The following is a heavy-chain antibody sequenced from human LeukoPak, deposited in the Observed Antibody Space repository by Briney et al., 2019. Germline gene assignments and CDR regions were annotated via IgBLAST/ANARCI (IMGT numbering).Heavy chain of an antibody. J-gene: IGHJ6*03. CDR3: ARGTSRYMDV. Sequence: GGSLRLSCAPSGFTLSDYLLHWVRHVPGKGLVWVSRINSGGSSRSSADSVKGRFTISRDNGKNTLYLQMSSLSAEDTAVYYCARGTSRYMDVWGKGTTVTVSS. V-gene: IGHV3-74*01. CDR2: INSGGSSR. CDR1: GFTLSDYL. D-gene: IGHD1/OR15-1a*01.